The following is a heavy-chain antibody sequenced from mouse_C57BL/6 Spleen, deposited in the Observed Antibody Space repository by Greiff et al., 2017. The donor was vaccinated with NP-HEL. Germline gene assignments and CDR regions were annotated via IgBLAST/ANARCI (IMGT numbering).Heavy chain of an antibody. Sequence: VQLQQSGAELVMPGASVKLSCKASGYTFTSYWMHWVKQRPGQGLEWIGEIDPSDSYTNYNQKFKGKSTLTVDKSSSPAYMQLSSLTSEDSAVYYCARSGGPYAMDYWGQGTSVTVSS. D-gene: IGHD3-1*01. CDR1: GYTFTSYW. CDR2: IDPSDSYT. V-gene: IGHV1-69*01. J-gene: IGHJ4*01. CDR3: ARSGGPYAMDY.